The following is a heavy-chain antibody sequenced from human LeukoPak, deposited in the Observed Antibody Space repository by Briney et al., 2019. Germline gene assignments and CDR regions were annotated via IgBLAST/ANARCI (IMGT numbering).Heavy chain of an antibody. D-gene: IGHD3-10*01. CDR2: INHSGST. V-gene: IGHV4-34*01. CDR3: ARGTMVRGVIWFDP. Sequence: SETLSLTCAVYGGSFSGYYWSWIRQPPGKGLEWIGEINHSGSTNYNPSLKSRVTISVDTSKNQFSLKLSSVTAADTAVYYCARGTMVRGVIWFDPWAREPWSPSPQ. CDR1: GGSFSGYY. J-gene: IGHJ5*02.